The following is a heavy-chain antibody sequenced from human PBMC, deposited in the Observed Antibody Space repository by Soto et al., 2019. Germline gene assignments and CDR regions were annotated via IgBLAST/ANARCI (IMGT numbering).Heavy chain of an antibody. CDR2: ISAYNGNT. Sequence: ASVKVSCKASGYTFTSYGISWVRQAPGQGLEWMGWISAYNGNTNYAQKLQGRVTMTTDTSTSTAYMELRSLRSDDTAVYYCARIEPYSYYYDSSGYYPFDYWGQGTLVTVSS. V-gene: IGHV1-18*04. CDR1: GYTFTSYG. CDR3: ARIEPYSYYYDSSGYYPFDY. J-gene: IGHJ4*02. D-gene: IGHD3-22*01.